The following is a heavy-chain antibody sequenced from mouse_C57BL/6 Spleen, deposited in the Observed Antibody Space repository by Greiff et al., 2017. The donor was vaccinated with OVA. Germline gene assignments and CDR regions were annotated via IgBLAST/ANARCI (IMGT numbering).Heavy chain of an antibody. CDR2: IDPSDSET. V-gene: IGHV1-52*01. CDR3: ARGDVYGSSYVGY. J-gene: IGHJ2*01. Sequence: VKLQESGAELVRPGSSVKLSCKASGYTFTSYWMHWVKQRPIQGLEWIGNIDPSDSETHYNQKFKDKATLTVDKSSSTAYMQLSSLTSEDSAVYYCARGDVYGSSYVGYWGQGTTLTVSS. CDR1: GYTFTSYW. D-gene: IGHD1-1*01.